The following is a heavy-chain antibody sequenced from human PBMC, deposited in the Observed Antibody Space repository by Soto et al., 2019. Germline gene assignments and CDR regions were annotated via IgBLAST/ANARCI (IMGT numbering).Heavy chain of an antibody. V-gene: IGHV3-49*03. D-gene: IGHD3-10*01. CDR2: IRSKAYGGTT. CDR1: GFTFGDYA. CDR3: TRGGEERVLLWFGEPFDY. Sequence: GGSLRLSCTASGFTFGDYAMSWFRQAPGKGLEWVGFIRSKAYGGTTEYAASVKGRFTISRDDSKSIAYLQMNSLKTEDTAVYYCTRGGEERVLLWFGEPFDYWGQGTLVTVSS. J-gene: IGHJ4*02.